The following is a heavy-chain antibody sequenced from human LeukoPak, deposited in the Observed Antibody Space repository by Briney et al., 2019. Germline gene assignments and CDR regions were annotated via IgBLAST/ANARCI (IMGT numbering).Heavy chain of an antibody. CDR1: GFTFSSYS. D-gene: IGHD3-9*01. CDR2: ITSGSSYI. J-gene: IGHJ3*02. CDR3: ARDFYSWVLLESAFEI. Sequence: GGSLRLSCAASGFTFSSYSMNWVRQAPGKGLEWVSSITSGSSYIYYADSVKGRFTISRDNAKNSLYLQMNSLRAEDTAVYYCARDFYSWVLLESAFEIWGQGTMVTVSP. V-gene: IGHV3-21*01.